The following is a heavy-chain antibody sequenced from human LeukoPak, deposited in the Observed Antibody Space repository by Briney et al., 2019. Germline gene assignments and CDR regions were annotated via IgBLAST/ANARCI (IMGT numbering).Heavy chain of an antibody. CDR2: ISYDGSNK. Sequence: PGGSLRLSCAASGFTFSSYAMHWVRQAPGKGLEWVAVISYDGSNKYYADSVKGRFTISRDNSKNTLYLQMNSLRAEDTAVYYCARAGTYYYDSSGYYGNWFDPWGQGTLVTVSS. J-gene: IGHJ5*02. D-gene: IGHD3-22*01. V-gene: IGHV3-30*04. CDR3: ARAGTYYYDSSGYYGNWFDP. CDR1: GFTFSSYA.